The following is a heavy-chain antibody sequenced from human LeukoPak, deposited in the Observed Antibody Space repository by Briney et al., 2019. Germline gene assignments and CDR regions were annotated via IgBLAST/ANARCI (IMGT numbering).Heavy chain of an antibody. V-gene: IGHV4-59*01. D-gene: IGHD2-15*01. Sequence: SETLSLTCAVSGGSISSYYWSWIRQPPGKGLEWIGYIYYSGSTNYNPSLKSRVTISVDTSKNKFSLKLSSVTAADAAVYYCARDQIEAPGSWFDPWGQGTMVTVSS. CDR2: IYYSGST. J-gene: IGHJ5*02. CDR1: GGSISSYY. CDR3: ARDQIEAPGSWFDP.